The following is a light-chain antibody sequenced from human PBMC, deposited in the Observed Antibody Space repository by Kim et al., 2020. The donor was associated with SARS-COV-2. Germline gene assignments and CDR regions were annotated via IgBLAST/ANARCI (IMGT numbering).Light chain of an antibody. Sequence: IVLTQSPGTLSMSPGERATLSCRASQSVGSSFLAWYQQKPGQAPRLLIYAASSRAPGIPDRFSGSGSGTDFTLTISRLEPEDFAVYYCQQYGSSPTFGQGTKVDIK. CDR3: QQYGSSPT. V-gene: IGKV3-20*01. CDR2: AAS. CDR1: QSVGSSF. J-gene: IGKJ2*01.